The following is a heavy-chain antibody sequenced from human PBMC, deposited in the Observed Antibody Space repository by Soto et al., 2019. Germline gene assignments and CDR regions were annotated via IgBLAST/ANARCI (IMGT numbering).Heavy chain of an antibody. J-gene: IGHJ6*02. D-gene: IGHD1-26*01. CDR2: ISAYNGNT. V-gene: IGHV1-18*01. CDR1: GYTFTSYG. Sequence: QVQLVQSGAEVKKPGASVKVSCKASGYTFTSYGISWVRQAPGQGLEWMGWISAYNGNTNYAQKLQGRVTMTTDTSTSTAYMELRSLRSDDTAVYYCARSSLVGATYNDQYYYSGMDVWGQGTTVTVSS. CDR3: ARSSLVGATYNDQYYYSGMDV.